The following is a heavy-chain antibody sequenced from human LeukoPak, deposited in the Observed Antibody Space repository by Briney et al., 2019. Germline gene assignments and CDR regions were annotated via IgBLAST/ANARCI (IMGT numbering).Heavy chain of an antibody. J-gene: IGHJ4*02. CDR1: GDSIISSSSY. D-gene: IGHD6-19*01. CDR2: LFYIGST. V-gene: IGHV4-39*07. CDR3: SRDDGGGWTLADY. Sequence: SETLSLTCSVSGDSIISSSSYWGWLRRPPGKGLEGIGSLFYIGSTYYNPSLKSRVTISLDTSKNQFSLKLSSVTAADTAVYYCSRDDGGGWTLADYWGQGTLVTVSS.